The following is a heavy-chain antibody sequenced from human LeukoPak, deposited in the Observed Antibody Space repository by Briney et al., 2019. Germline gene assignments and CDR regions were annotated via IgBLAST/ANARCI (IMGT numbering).Heavy chain of an antibody. J-gene: IGHJ4*02. CDR1: GLTFNNYA. CDR3: ARAKGYTSSYSFDY. Sequence: GGSLRLSCAASGLTFNNYAMNWVRQTPGGRLEWVSFIGISSGPLLYADSVKGRFTISRDNAKASVYLQMNRLRAEDTAVYYCARAKGYTSSYSFDYWGQGILVTVSS. V-gene: IGHV3-48*04. CDR2: IGISSGPL. D-gene: IGHD3-10*01.